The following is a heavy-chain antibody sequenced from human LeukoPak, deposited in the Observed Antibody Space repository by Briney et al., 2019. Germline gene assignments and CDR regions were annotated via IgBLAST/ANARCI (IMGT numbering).Heavy chain of an antibody. CDR3: AKGLGSIFVAVAGTSAKDH. CDR1: ELTFSSYG. V-gene: IGHV3-30*18. J-gene: IGHJ4*02. D-gene: IGHD6-19*01. Sequence: GGSLSSSCGACELTFSSYGIWWRRQAPGKGLEWVAVISYDGSNKYYADSVKGRFTISRDNSKNTLYLQMNSRRAEDTAVYYRAKGLGSIFVAVAGTSAKDHGGQGTRVTVSS. CDR2: ISYDGSNK.